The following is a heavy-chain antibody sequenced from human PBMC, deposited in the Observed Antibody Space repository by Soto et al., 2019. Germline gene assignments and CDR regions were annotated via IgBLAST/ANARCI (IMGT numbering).Heavy chain of an antibody. CDR1: RFSFSYYY. CDR3: ARDWNTN. CDR2: ISGSGNEI. V-gene: IGHV3-11*01. D-gene: IGHD1-1*01. Sequence: PGRYLGLASVPYRFSFSYYYMSWIRQAPGKGLEWISYISGSGNEIYHADSVKGRFTISRDNSKNSLYLQMNSLRAEDTAVYYSARDWNTNWGQGTMVTVSS. J-gene: IGHJ4*02.